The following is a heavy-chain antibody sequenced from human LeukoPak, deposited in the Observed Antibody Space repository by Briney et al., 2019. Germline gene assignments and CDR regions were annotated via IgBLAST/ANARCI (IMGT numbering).Heavy chain of an antibody. D-gene: IGHD3-3*01. CDR3: ARTAVTIFGVSRWFDP. CDR1: GGSFSGYY. J-gene: IGHJ5*02. V-gene: IGHV4-34*01. CDR2: INHSGST. Sequence: SETLSLTCAVYGGSFSGYYWSWIRQPPGKGLEWIGEINHSGSTNYNPSLKSRVTISVDTSKNQFSLKLSSVTAADTAVYYCARTAVTIFGVSRWFDPWGQGTPVTVSS.